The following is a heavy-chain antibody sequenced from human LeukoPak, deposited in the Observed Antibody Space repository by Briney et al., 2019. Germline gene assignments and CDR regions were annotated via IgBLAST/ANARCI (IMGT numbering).Heavy chain of an antibody. V-gene: IGHV3-23*01. CDR1: GFTFRTDA. J-gene: IGHJ4*02. CDR3: AKGGPDYFDY. CDR2: ISSSGYDT. Sequence: GGSLRLSCAASGFTFRTDALSWVRQAPGKGLEWVSTISSSGYDTCYVDSVKGRFTISRDNSKNTLSVQMNSLRVEDTAVYYCAKGGPDYFDYWGQGTLVAVSS.